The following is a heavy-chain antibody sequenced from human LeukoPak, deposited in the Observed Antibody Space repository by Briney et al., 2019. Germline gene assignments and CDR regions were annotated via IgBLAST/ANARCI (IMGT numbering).Heavy chain of an antibody. CDR1: GFTVAAYY. D-gene: IGHD1-26*01. CDR2: INPNTGGP. CDR3: GRDRNAKTAGAGDY. V-gene: IGHV1-2*02. J-gene: IGHJ4*02. Sequence: ASLKVSCKASGFTVAAYYIHWVRQAPGQGLEWMGWINPNTGGPSSAQRFQGRVTMTWDASTNTAYMELSRVTSDDTAIYYCGRDRNAKTAGAGDYWGQGTLVTVSS.